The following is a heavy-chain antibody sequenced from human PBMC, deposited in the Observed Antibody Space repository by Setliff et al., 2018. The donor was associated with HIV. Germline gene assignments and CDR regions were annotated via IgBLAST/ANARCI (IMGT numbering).Heavy chain of an antibody. Sequence: SETLSLTCTVSGPPIDVGSFFWTWIRQSAGRGLEWIGHMSASGSAKYNPTLQSRVTLSVDPSNNQFSLNLTSVTAADTAVYYCARRRSGSSYRFFNYWG. CDR1: GPPIDVGSFF. V-gene: IGHV4-61*09. J-gene: IGHJ4*03. CDR3: ARRRSGSSYRFFNY. D-gene: IGHD3-10*01. CDR2: MSASGSA.